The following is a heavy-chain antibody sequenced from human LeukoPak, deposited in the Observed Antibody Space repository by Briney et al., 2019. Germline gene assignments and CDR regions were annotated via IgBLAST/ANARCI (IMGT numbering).Heavy chain of an antibody. Sequence: GSLRLSCAASGFTFSSYAMHWVRQAPGKGLEWVAVISYDGSNKYYADSVKGRFTISRDNSKNTLYLQMNSLRAEDTAVYYCARDSKSVRSGWSWLFDYWGQGTLVTVSS. CDR2: ISYDGSNK. D-gene: IGHD6-19*01. CDR3: ARDSKSVRSGWSWLFDY. J-gene: IGHJ4*02. CDR1: GFTFSSYA. V-gene: IGHV3-30-3*01.